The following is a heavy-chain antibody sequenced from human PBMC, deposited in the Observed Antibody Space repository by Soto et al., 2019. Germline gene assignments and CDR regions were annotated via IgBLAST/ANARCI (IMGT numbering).Heavy chain of an antibody. V-gene: IGHV5-51*01. D-gene: IGHD3-22*01. J-gene: IGHJ3*02. CDR1: GYSFTSYC. CDR3: ARPLRHYYDSSGSPDAFDI. Sequence: GESLKSAGKGSGYSFTSYCIGWVLQMPWKGLEWMGIIYPGDSDTRYSPSFQGQVTISADKSISTAYLQWSSLKASDTAMYYCARPLRHYYDSSGSPDAFDIWGQGTMVTVSS. CDR2: IYPGDSDT.